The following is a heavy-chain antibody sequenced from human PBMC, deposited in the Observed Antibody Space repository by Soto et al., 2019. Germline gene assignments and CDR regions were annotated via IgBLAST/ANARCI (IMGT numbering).Heavy chain of an antibody. Sequence: QVQLVESGGGVVQPGRSLRLSCAASGFTFSSYGMHWVRQAPGKGLEWVAVIWYDGSNKYYADSVKGRFTISKDNSKNTLFLEMNRLRDEDTAVYYCAIDSYGEDYWGRGSLVTVSA. J-gene: IGHJ4*02. CDR3: AIDSYGEDY. V-gene: IGHV3-33*01. CDR1: GFTFSSYG. CDR2: IWYDGSNK. D-gene: IGHD4-17*01.